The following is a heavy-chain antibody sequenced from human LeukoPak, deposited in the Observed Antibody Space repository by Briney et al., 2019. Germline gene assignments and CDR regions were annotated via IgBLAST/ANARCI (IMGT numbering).Heavy chain of an antibody. J-gene: IGHJ4*02. CDR3: TREGISGTNWGSKY. CDR2: IGWNSETI. Sequence: GGSLRLSCAASGFSFDEYAMHWVRQAPGKGLEWVSGIGWNSETIVYADSVKGRFTISRDNAKKSLYLQMNSLRPEDTAVYYCTREGISGTNWGSKYWGQGTLVTVSS. CDR1: GFSFDEYA. D-gene: IGHD7-27*01. V-gene: IGHV3-9*01.